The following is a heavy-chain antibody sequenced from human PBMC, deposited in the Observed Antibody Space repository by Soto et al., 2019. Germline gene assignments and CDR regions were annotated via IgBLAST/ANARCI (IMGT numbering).Heavy chain of an antibody. CDR2: ILPILGTA. V-gene: IGHV1-69*13. Sequence: GASVKVSCKASGDTFSSYAISWVRQAPGQGLEWMGGILPILGTANYAQKFQGRVTITADESSRTAYIVVSSLRSEDTAVYYCARDDYLSSGSDAYFYGMAVWGQGPTVTSP. J-gene: IGHJ6*02. D-gene: IGHD3-22*01. CDR3: ARDDYLSSGSDAYFYGMAV. CDR1: GDTFSSYA.